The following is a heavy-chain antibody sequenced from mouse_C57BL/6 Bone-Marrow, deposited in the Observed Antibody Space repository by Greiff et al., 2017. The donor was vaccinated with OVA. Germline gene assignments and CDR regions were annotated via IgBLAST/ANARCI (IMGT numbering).Heavy chain of an antibody. CDR2: INPNNGGT. CDR3: ARWSVVAKVHFDV. Sequence: VQLKQSGPELVKPGASVKIPCKASGYTFTDYNMDWVKQSHGKSLEWIGDINPNNGGTIYNQKFKGKATLTVDKSSSTAYMELRSLTSEDTAVYYCARWSVVAKVHFDVWGTGTTVTVSS. CDR1: GYTFTDYN. D-gene: IGHD1-1*01. V-gene: IGHV1-18*01. J-gene: IGHJ1*03.